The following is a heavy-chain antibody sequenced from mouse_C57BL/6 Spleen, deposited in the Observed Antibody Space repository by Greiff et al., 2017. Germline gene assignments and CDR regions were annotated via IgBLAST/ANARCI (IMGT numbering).Heavy chain of an antibody. CDR3: AREVITTVVATGCFDV. J-gene: IGHJ1*03. CDR1: GFTFSSYA. D-gene: IGHD1-1*01. V-gene: IGHV5-4*01. CDR2: ISDGGSYT. Sequence: EVQGVESGGGLVKPGGSLKLSCAASGFTFSSYAMSWVRQTPEKRLEWVATISDGGSYTYYPDNVKGRFTISRDNAKNNLYLQMSHLKSEDTAMYYCAREVITTVVATGCFDVWGTGTTVTVSS.